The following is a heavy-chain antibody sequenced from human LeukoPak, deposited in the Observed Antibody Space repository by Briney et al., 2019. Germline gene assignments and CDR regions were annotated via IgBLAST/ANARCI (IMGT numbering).Heavy chain of an antibody. D-gene: IGHD6-19*01. J-gene: IGHJ4*02. CDR3: AKMVHTEQWLVPFDY. CDR2: ISGSGGST. V-gene: IGHV3-23*01. CDR1: GFTFSNFA. Sequence: SGGSLRLSCAASGFTFSNFAMNWVRQAPGKGLEWVSTISGSGGSTYYADSVKGRFTISRDNSKNTLYLQMNSLGAEDTAVYYCAKMVHTEQWLVPFDYWGQGTLVTVSS.